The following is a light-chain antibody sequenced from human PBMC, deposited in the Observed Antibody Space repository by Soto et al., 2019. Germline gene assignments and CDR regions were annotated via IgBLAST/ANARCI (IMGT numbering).Light chain of an antibody. J-gene: IGKJ1*01. Sequence: DILFTPFPTKLSLLPGERATLSCRASQSVSSSYLAWYQQKPGKVPKILIYVASSLQSGVPSRFSGSGSGTDFTLTISSLQPEYFATYYCQQSYSTRTFVQGTKVDIK. CDR1: QSVSSSY. V-gene: IGKV1-39*01. CDR2: VAS. CDR3: QQSYSTRT.